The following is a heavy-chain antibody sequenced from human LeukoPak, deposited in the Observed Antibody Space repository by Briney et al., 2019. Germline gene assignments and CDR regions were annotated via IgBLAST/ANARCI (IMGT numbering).Heavy chain of an antibody. CDR3: TTGAPRAYSGSYSNC. CDR1: GFTFSNAW. V-gene: IGHV3-15*01. J-gene: IGHJ4*02. CDR2: IKSKTDGGTT. Sequence: GGSLRLSCAASGFTFSNAWMSWVRQAPGKGLEWVGRIKSKTDGGTTDYAAPVKGRFAISRDDSQNTLYLQMNSLKTEDTAVYYCTTGAPRAYSGSYSNCWGQGTLVTVSS. D-gene: IGHD1-26*01.